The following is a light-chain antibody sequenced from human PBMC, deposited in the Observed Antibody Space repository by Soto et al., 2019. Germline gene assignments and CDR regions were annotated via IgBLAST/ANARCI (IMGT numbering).Light chain of an antibody. Sequence: DIQMTQSPSTLSASVSYIVTITCPASQSVSNWLAWYQQKRGKAPELLIYDASSLKSGVPSRFSGSGSGTDFTLTISSLQPEDFATYYCQQSYSTPITFGQGTRLEIK. J-gene: IGKJ5*01. V-gene: IGKV1-5*01. CDR1: QSVSNW. CDR2: DAS. CDR3: QQSYSTPIT.